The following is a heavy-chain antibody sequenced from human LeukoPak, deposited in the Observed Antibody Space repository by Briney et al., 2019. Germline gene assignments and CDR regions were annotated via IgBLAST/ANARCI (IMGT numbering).Heavy chain of an antibody. Sequence: PGGSLRLSCAASGFTFSSYGMHWVRQAPGKGLEWVAVIWYDGSNKYHADSVKGRFTISRDNSKNTLYLQMNSLRAEDTAVYYCARTTSGSYYGDCWGQGTLVTVSS. V-gene: IGHV3-33*01. CDR2: IWYDGSNK. CDR1: GFTFSSYG. CDR3: ARTTSGSYYGDC. D-gene: IGHD1-26*01. J-gene: IGHJ4*02.